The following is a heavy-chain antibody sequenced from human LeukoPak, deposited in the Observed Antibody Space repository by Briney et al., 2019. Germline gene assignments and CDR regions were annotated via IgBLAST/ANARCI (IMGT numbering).Heavy chain of an antibody. CDR1: GGSISSTSYY. D-gene: IGHD1-20*01. J-gene: IGHJ3*02. Sequence: PSETLSLTCTVSGGSISSTSYYWGWIRQPPGEGLEWLGSINYSGSTFYNPSLKIRVTMSMDTSKNQFSLKLSSVTAADTAVYYCARSRYNWNDYDAFDIWGQGTMVTVSS. CDR2: INYSGST. V-gene: IGHV4-39*07. CDR3: ARSRYNWNDYDAFDI.